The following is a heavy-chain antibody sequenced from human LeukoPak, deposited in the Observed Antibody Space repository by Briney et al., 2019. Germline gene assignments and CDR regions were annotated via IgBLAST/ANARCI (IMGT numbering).Heavy chain of an antibody. CDR3: AKDDYYDTSGYRD. CDR1: GFIFSSHG. D-gene: IGHD3-22*01. CDR2: ISYDVGKK. V-gene: IGHV3-30*18. J-gene: IGHJ4*02. Sequence: GGTLRLSCAASGFIFSSHGMNWVRQAPGKGLEWVAVISYDVGKKYYADSVKGRFTISRDNSKNTLYLQMNSLRAEDTAVYYCAKDDYYDTSGYRDWGQGTLVTVSS.